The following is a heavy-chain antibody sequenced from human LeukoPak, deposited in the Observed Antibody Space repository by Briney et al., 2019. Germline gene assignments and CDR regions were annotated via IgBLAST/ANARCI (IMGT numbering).Heavy chain of an antibody. D-gene: IGHD3-3*01. CDR3: AKDPQYYDFWSGYYTGMDYYYGMDV. V-gene: IGHV3-23*01. Sequence: PGGSLRLSCAASGFTFSSYAMSWVRQAPGKGLEWVSAISGSGGSTYYADSVEGRFTISRDNSKNTLCLQMNSLRAEDTAVYYCAKDPQYYDFWSGYYTGMDYYYGMDVWGQGTTVTVSS. CDR2: ISGSGGST. CDR1: GFTFSSYA. J-gene: IGHJ6*02.